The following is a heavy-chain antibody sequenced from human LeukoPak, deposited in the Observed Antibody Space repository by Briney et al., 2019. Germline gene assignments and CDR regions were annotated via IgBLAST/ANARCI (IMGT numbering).Heavy chain of an antibody. CDR3: ARDHYHKIHSVMVTAPDY. CDR1: GYTFTSYY. J-gene: IGHJ4*02. V-gene: IGHV1-46*01. CDR2: LNPTGGST. D-gene: IGHD2-21*02. Sequence: GSVKVSCKASGYTFTSYYMHWVRQAPGEGLEWMGILNPTGGSTSYAQKFQGRVTMTRDTSTSTVYMELSSLRSEDTAVYYCARDHYHKIHSVMVTAPDYWGQGTLVIVSS.